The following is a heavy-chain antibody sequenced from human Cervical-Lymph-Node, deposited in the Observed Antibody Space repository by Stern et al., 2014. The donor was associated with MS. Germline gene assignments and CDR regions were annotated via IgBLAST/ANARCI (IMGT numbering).Heavy chain of an antibody. V-gene: IGHV4-59*08. J-gene: IGHJ6*02. CDR3: ARQLYGMDV. CDR1: GGSISSHY. Sequence: VHLVESGPGLVKPSETLSLTCTVSGGSISSHYWSWIRQPPGKGLEWVGYIYYSGSTNYNPSLKSRVTISVDPPRPQFSLRLSPVPAADTAVYYCARQLYGMDVWGQGTTVTVSS. CDR2: IYYSGST.